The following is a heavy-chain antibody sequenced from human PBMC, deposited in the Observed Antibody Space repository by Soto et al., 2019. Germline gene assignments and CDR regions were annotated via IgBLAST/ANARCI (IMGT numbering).Heavy chain of an antibody. CDR3: AKGPYGDFYGMDV. CDR1: AFTFSSYA. J-gene: IGHJ6*02. Sequence: PGGSLRLSCAASAFTFSSYAMSWVRQAPGKGLEWVSGISASGGRTYNADSVKGRFTISRDNSKNTLYLQMNSLRAEDTAVYYCAKGPYGDFYGMDVWGQGTTVTAP. V-gene: IGHV3-23*01. CDR2: ISASGGRT. D-gene: IGHD4-17*01.